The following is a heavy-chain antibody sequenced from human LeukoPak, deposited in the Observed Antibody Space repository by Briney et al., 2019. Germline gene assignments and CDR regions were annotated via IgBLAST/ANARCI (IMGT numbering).Heavy chain of an antibody. J-gene: IGHJ6*02. CDR3: ARVCRETDSSGWHYYYYYYGMDV. Sequence: PRASVKVSCKASGGTFSSYAISWVRQAPGQGLEWMGGIIPIFGTANYAQKLQGRVTMTTDTSTSTAYMELRSLRSDDTAVYYCARVCRETDSSGWHYYYYYYGMDVWGQGTTVTVSS. CDR2: IIPIFGTA. V-gene: IGHV1-69*05. D-gene: IGHD6-19*01. CDR1: GGTFSSYA.